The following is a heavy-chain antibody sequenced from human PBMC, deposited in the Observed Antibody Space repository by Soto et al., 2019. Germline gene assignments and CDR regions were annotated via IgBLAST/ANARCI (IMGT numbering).Heavy chain of an antibody. CDR3: ARGYSSGPGPYYFDY. Sequence: GGSLRLSCAASGFTVSSNYMSWVRQAPGKGLEWVSVIYSGGSTYYADSVKGRFTISRDNSKNTLYLQMNSLRAEDTAVYYCARGYSSGPGPYYFDYWGQGTLVTVSS. D-gene: IGHD6-19*01. CDR1: GFTVSSNY. V-gene: IGHV3-53*01. CDR2: IYSGGST. J-gene: IGHJ4*02.